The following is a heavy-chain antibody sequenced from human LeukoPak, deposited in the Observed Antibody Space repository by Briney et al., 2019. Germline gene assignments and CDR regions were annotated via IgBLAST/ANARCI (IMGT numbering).Heavy chain of an antibody. CDR2: IIPIFGTA. CDR3: TRNYYGSGSSHSNDY. J-gene: IGHJ4*02. D-gene: IGHD3-10*01. CDR1: GGTFSSYA. V-gene: IGHV1-69*13. Sequence: SVKVSCKASGGTFSSYAISWVRQAPGQGLEWMGGIIPIFGTANYAQKFQGRVTITADESTSTAYMELSSLRSEDTAVYYCTRNYYGSGSSHSNDYWGQRTLVTVSS.